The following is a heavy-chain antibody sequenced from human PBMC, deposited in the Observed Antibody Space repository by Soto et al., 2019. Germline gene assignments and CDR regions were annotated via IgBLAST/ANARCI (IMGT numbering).Heavy chain of an antibody. CDR3: ARGRESSWYRVAFDI. J-gene: IGHJ3*02. Sequence: QVQLVQSGAEVKKPGASVKVSCKASGYTFTSYAMHWVRQAPGQRLEWMGWINAGNGNTKYSQKFQGRVTITRDTSASTAYRELSSLRSEDTAVYYCARGRESSWYRVAFDIWGQGTMVTVSS. CDR1: GYTFTSYA. CDR2: INAGNGNT. D-gene: IGHD6-13*01. V-gene: IGHV1-3*01.